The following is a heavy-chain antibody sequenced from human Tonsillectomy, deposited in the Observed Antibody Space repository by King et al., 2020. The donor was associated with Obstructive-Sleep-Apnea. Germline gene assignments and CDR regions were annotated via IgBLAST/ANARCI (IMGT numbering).Heavy chain of an antibody. Sequence: VQLVESGGGLAQPGGSLRLSCAASGFTFSSDAMSWVRPAPGKGLGWVSAISGSGGSTNNADSVNGRFTLSRDNSKNTLYLQMNSLRAEDTAVYYCANIGTGDRDYWGQGTLVTVSS. D-gene: IGHD7-27*01. CDR3: ANIGTGDRDY. V-gene: IGHV3-23*04. J-gene: IGHJ4*02. CDR2: ISGSGGST. CDR1: GFTFSSDA.